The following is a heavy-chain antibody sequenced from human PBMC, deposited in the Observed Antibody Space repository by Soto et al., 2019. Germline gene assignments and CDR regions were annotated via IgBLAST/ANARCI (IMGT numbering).Heavy chain of an antibody. J-gene: IGHJ6*02. CDR3: AKDLDDYVWGGYGMDV. Sequence: PGGSLRLSCAASGFTFSSYGMHWVRQAPGKGLEWVAVISYDGSNKYYADSVKGRFTISRDNSKNTLYLQMNSLRAEDTAVYYCAKDLDDYVWGGYGMDVWGQGTTVTVSS. D-gene: IGHD3-16*01. V-gene: IGHV3-30*18. CDR2: ISYDGSNK. CDR1: GFTFSSYG.